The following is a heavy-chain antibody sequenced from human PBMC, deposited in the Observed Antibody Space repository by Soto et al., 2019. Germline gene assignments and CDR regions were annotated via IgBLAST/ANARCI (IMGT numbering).Heavy chain of an antibody. CDR1: GFTFSSYG. Sequence: QVQLVESGGGVVQPGRSLRLSCAASGFTFSSYGMHWVRQAPGKGLEWVAVISYDGSNKYYADSVKGRFTISRDNSKNTLYLQMNSLRAEDTAVYYCAKTTAAELYYYYGMDVW. CDR2: ISYDGSNK. CDR3: AKTTAAELYYYYGMDV. D-gene: IGHD2-2*01. J-gene: IGHJ6*01. V-gene: IGHV3-30*18.